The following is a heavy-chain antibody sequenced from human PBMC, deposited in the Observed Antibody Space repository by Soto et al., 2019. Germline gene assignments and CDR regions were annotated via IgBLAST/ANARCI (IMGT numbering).Heavy chain of an antibody. V-gene: IGHV3-23*01. D-gene: IGHD3-3*01. Sequence: EVQLLESGGGLVQPGGSLRLSCAASGFTFSSYAMSWVRQAPGKGLEWVSAISGSGGSTYYADSVKGRFTISRDNSKNTLYLQMNSLRAEDTAVYYCAKDDFTIFGVVSDWFDPWGQGTLVTVSS. CDR3: AKDDFTIFGVVSDWFDP. CDR1: GFTFSSYA. CDR2: ISGSGGST. J-gene: IGHJ5*02.